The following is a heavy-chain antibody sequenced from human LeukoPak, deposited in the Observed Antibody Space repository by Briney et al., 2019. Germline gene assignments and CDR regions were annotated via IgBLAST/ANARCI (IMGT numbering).Heavy chain of an antibody. J-gene: IGHJ6*03. Sequence: SETLSLTCTVSGGSISSGDYYWSWIRQPPGKGLEWIGYIYYSGSTYYNPSLKSRVTISVDTSKNQFSLKLNSVSAADTAVYYCARVLQNYYHMDVWGKGTTVTVSS. V-gene: IGHV4-30-4*02. D-gene: IGHD3-3*01. CDR2: IYYSGST. CDR3: ARVLQNYYHMDV. CDR1: GGSISSGDYY.